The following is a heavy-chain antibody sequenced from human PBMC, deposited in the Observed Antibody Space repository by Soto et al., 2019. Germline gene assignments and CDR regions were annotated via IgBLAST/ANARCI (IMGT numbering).Heavy chain of an antibody. CDR3: ARDLKQWLVSFAFDP. Sequence: GGSLRLSCAASGFTFSSYGMHWVRQAPGKGLEWVAVIWYDGSNKYYADSVKGRFTISRDNSKNTLYLQMNSLRAEDTAVYYCARDLKQWLVSFAFDPWGQGTLVTVSS. J-gene: IGHJ5*02. V-gene: IGHV3-33*01. CDR2: IWYDGSNK. CDR1: GFTFSSYG. D-gene: IGHD6-19*01.